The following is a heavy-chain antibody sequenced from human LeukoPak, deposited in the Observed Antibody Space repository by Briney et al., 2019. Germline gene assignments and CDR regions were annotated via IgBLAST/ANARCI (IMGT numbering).Heavy chain of an antibody. D-gene: IGHD6-19*01. CDR2: ISSSGSTI. CDR3: ARDISYSSVYYYYYYMDV. J-gene: IGHJ6*03. Sequence: GGSLRLSCAASGFTFSDYYMSWIRQAPGKGLEWVSYISSSGSTIYYADSVKGRFTISRDNAKNSLYLQMNSLRAEDTAVYYCARDISYSSVYYYYYYMDVWGKGTTVTVSS. CDR1: GFTFSDYY. V-gene: IGHV3-11*04.